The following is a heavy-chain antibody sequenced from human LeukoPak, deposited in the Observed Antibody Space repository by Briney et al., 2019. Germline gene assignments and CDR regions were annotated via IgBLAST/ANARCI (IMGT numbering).Heavy chain of an antibody. Sequence: QSGGSLRLSCAASGFTFSSYAMSWVRQAPGKGLEWVSVIYSGGSTYYADSVKGRFTISRDNSKNTLYLQMNSLRAEDTAVYYCARGYSGYDPFDYWGQGTLVTVSS. CDR3: ARGYSGYDPFDY. CDR1: GFTFSSYA. CDR2: IYSGGST. J-gene: IGHJ4*02. V-gene: IGHV3-66*01. D-gene: IGHD5-12*01.